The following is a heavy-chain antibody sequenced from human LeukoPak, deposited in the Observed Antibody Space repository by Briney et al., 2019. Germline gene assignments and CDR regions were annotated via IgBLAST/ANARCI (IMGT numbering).Heavy chain of an antibody. D-gene: IGHD6-13*01. J-gene: IGHJ4*02. CDR2: ISYDGSNK. CDR1: GFTFSSYA. V-gene: IGHV3-30-3*01. Sequence: GGPLRLSCAASGFTFSSYAMHWVRQAPGKGLEWVAVISYDGSNKYYADSVKGRFTISRDNSKNTLYLQMNSLRAEDTAVYYCARGRKSSSWHGYYFDYWGQGTLVTVSS. CDR3: ARGRKSSSWHGYYFDY.